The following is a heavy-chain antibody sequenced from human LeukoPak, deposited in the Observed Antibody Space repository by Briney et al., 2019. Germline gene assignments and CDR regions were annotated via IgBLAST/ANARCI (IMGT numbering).Heavy chain of an antibody. D-gene: IGHD2-15*01. V-gene: IGHV3-23*01. Sequence: GGSLRLSCAASGFTFSSYAMSWVRQASGKGLEWVSAISGSGGSTYYAESVKGRYTISRDNSKNTLYLQMNSLRAEDTAVYYCAKRGAVGYCSGGSCYPPYYYYMDVWGKGTTVTVSS. CDR3: AKRGAVGYCSGGSCYPPYYYYMDV. J-gene: IGHJ6*03. CDR1: GFTFSSYA. CDR2: ISGSGGST.